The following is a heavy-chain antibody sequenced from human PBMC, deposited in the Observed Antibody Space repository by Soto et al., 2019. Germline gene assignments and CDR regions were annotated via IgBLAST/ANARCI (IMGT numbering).Heavy chain of an antibody. Sequence: QVQLVESGGGVVQPGRSLRLSCAASGFTFSSYAMQWVRQAPGKGLEWVAVISYDGSNKYYADSVKGRFTISRDNSKNTLYLQMNSLRAEDTAVYYCARDLYDFWSGYYPYGMDVWGQGTTVTVSS. CDR1: GFTFSSYA. CDR3: ARDLYDFWSGYYPYGMDV. D-gene: IGHD3-3*01. J-gene: IGHJ6*02. CDR2: ISYDGSNK. V-gene: IGHV3-30-3*01.